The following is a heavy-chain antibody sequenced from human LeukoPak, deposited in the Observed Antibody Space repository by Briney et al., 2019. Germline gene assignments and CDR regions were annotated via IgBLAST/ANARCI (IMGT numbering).Heavy chain of an antibody. D-gene: IGHD3-10*01. J-gene: IGHJ4*02. Sequence: GGSLRLSCAASGFTFSNYAMNWVRLAPGKGLEWVSSIIATGDTTYYADSVKGRFTISRDNSKNILYLQMNTLRAEDTAVYYCAKDLRTYGSGIYRLPTVIFHYWGQGTLVTVSS. CDR3: AKDLRTYGSGIYRLPTVIFHY. CDR1: GFTFSNYA. CDR2: IIATGDTT. V-gene: IGHV3-23*01.